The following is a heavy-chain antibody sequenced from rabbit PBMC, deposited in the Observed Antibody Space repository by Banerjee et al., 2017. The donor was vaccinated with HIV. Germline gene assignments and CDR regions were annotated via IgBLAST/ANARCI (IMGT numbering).Heavy chain of an antibody. J-gene: IGHJ4*01. CDR3: AREYPVYPYGNLDL. D-gene: IGHD7-1*01. V-gene: IGHV1S47*01. CDR1: GFTISSSYW. Sequence: QEQLVETGGGLVQPGGSLTLSCKASGFTISSSYWMSWVRQAPGKALEWIGCIGIVTGRTFFASWAKGRFTITRSTSLNTVTLQLNSLTAADTATYFCAREYPVYPYGNLDLWGPGTLVTVS. CDR2: IGIVTGRT.